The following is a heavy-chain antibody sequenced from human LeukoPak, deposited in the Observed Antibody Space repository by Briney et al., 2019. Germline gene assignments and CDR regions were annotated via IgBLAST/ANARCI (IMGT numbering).Heavy chain of an antibody. J-gene: IGHJ5*02. CDR2: IYSGGST. Sequence: PGGSLRLSCAASGFTFSSYAMSWVRQAPGKGLEWVSVIYSGGSTYYADSVKGRFTISRDNSKNTLYLQMNSLRAEDTAVYYCARAPQGTTSSEWFDPWGQGTLVTVSS. V-gene: IGHV3-53*01. CDR1: GFTFSSYA. D-gene: IGHD1/OR15-1a*01. CDR3: ARAPQGTTSSEWFDP.